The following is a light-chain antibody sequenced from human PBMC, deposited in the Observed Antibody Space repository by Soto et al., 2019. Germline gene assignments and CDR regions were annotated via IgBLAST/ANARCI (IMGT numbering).Light chain of an antibody. J-gene: IGLJ3*02. CDR3: QSYDSSLSGWL. CDR1: SSNIGADYN. CDR2: GDS. V-gene: IGLV1-40*01. Sequence: QSVLTQPPSVSGAPGQRVTISCTGSSSNIGADYNVHWYQQVPGTAPKLLIYGDSNRPSGVPDRFSGSKSGTSASLAITGLQAEDEADYYCQSYDSSLSGWLFGGGTKVTVL.